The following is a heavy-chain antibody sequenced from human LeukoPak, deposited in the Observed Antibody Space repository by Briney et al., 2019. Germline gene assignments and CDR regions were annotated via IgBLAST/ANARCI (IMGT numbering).Heavy chain of an antibody. D-gene: IGHD5-12*01. CDR3: AGLGYSGYGPRSRFDN. Sequence: ASVKVSCKASGYTFTSYGISWVRQAPGQGLEWMGWISAYNGNTNYAQKFQGRVTMTRDTSISTAYMELSRLRSDDTAVYYCAGLGYSGYGPRSRFDNWGQGTLITVST. CDR1: GYTFTSYG. CDR2: ISAYNGNT. V-gene: IGHV1-18*01. J-gene: IGHJ4*02.